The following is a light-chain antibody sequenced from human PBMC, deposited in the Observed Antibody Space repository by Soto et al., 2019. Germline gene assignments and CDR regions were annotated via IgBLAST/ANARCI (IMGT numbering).Light chain of an antibody. CDR1: QSIASY. Sequence: DIQMTQSPSSLSASVGDRVIITCRASQSIASYLNWYQQKPGKAPKLLIYAASSLQSGVPSRFSGSGSGTDFTLTISSLQPEDFATYYCQQSYSTLLITFGPGTKVDIK. CDR2: AAS. CDR3: QQSYSTLLIT. J-gene: IGKJ3*01. V-gene: IGKV1-39*01.